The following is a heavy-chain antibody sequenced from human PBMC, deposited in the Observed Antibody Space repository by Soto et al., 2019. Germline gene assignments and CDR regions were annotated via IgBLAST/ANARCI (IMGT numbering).Heavy chain of an antibody. D-gene: IGHD3-3*01. J-gene: IGHJ6*03. V-gene: IGHV3-73*01. Sequence: VQLVESGGGLVQPGGSLKLSCAASGFTFSGSALHWVRQASGKGLEWVGRIGSKGNNYATAYGASLKGRFTISRDDSKNTAYLQMNSLNTEDTAVYYCSRQASDFWSGKPQYYMDVWGKGTTVTVSS. CDR1: GFTFSGSA. CDR3: SRQASDFWSGKPQYYMDV. CDR2: IGSKGNNYAT.